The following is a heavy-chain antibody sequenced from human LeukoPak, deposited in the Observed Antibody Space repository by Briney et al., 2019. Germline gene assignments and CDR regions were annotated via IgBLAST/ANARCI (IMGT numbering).Heavy chain of an antibody. Sequence: SETLSLTCTVSGGSISSYYWSWIRQPPGKGLEWIGYIYYSGSTYYNPSLKSRVTISVDTSKNQFSLKLSSVTAADTAVYYCARGKGPFDYWGQGTLVTVSS. V-gene: IGHV4-59*12. CDR1: GGSISSYY. J-gene: IGHJ4*02. CDR2: IYYSGST. CDR3: ARGKGPFDY.